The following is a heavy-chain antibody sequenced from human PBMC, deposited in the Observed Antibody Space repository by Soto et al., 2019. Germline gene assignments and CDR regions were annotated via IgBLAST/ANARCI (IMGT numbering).Heavy chain of an antibody. CDR3: AKRDYSSTSSRGYYYYGMDV. V-gene: IGHV3-30*18. Sequence: PGGPLRLSCKTSGFTFSNNGMHWVRQTPGKGPEWVAVISYDGSDTFYADPVKGRFTISRDNSKNTLYLQMNSLRAEDTAVYYCAKRDYSSTSSRGYYYYGMDVWGQGTTVTVSS. CDR1: GFTFSNNG. D-gene: IGHD6-13*01. CDR2: ISYDGSDT. J-gene: IGHJ6*02.